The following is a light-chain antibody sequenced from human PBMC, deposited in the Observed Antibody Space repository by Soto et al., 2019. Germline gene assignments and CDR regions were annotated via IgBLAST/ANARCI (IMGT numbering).Light chain of an antibody. CDR2: GAS. CDR1: QSVSSTF. J-gene: IGKJ1*01. CDR3: QQFDSSVT. V-gene: IGKV3-20*01. Sequence: EIVLTQSPGSLSLSPGERATLSCRASQSVSSTFFAWYQQRPGQAPRLLMYGASSRATGFPERFSGSGSGTDFTLTISRLEPEDFAVYYCQQFDSSVTFGQGTKVEIK.